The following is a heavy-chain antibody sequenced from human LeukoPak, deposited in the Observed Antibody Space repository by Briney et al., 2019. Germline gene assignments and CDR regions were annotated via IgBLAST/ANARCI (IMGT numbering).Heavy chain of an antibody. CDR2: INHSGST. V-gene: IGHV4-34*01. CDR1: GGSFSGYY. J-gene: IGHJ4*02. D-gene: IGHD3-22*01. Sequence: PSETLSLTCAVYGGSFSGYYWSWIRQPPGKGLEWIGEINHSGSTNYNPSLKSRVTISVDTSKNQYSLELSSVTAADTAVYYCARNSHYYDSSGFNYWGQGSLVTVSS. CDR3: ARNSHYYDSSGFNY.